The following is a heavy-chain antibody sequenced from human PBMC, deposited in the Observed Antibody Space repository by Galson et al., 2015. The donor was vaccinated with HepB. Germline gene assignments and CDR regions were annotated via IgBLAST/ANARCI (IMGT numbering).Heavy chain of an antibody. CDR3: ARELDDEFSSASFKSFDV. V-gene: IGHV1-2*02. CDR2: INPNSGGT. Sequence: QSGAEVKNPGESLKVSCKASGYRFTDYFIHWLRQAPGQGLEWMGWINPNSGGTNFARKFQGRVAMTRDTSISTAYMELTRLRSDDAAVFFCARELDDEFSSASFKSFDVWGQGTTVIVSS. CDR1: GYRFTDYF. D-gene: IGHD3-3*01. J-gene: IGHJ6*02.